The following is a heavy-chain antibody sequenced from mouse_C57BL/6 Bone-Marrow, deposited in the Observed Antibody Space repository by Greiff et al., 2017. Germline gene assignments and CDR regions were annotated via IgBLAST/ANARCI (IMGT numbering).Heavy chain of an antibody. CDR1: GYSFTGYY. CDR3: ARSPYGLYAMDD. CDR2: INPSTGGT. J-gene: IGHJ4*01. D-gene: IGHD1-1*02. Sequence: EVQLQQSGPELVKPGASVKISCKASGYSFTGYYMNWVKQSPEKSLEWIGEINPSTGGTTYNQKFKAKATLTVDKSSSTAYMQLKSLTSEDSAVYYCARSPYGLYAMDDWGQGTSVTVSS. V-gene: IGHV1-42*01.